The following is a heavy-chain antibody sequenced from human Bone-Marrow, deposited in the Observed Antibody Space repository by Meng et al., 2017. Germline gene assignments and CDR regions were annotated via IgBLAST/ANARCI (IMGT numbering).Heavy chain of an antibody. D-gene: IGHD6-13*01. CDR3: ARGPLSAAGTMGYFQH. CDR2: IYYSGST. CDR1: GGSISSGGYY. J-gene: IGHJ1*01. Sequence: VPLEQWVAGPLKPSQTLSLTCTGSGGSISSGGYYWSWIRQHPGKGLEWIGYIYYSGSTYYNPSLKSRVTISVDTSKNQFSLKLSSVTAADTAVYYCARGPLSAAGTMGYFQHWGQGTLVTVSS. V-gene: IGHV4-31*03.